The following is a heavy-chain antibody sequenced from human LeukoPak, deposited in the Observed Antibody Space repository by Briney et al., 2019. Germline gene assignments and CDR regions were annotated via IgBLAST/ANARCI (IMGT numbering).Heavy chain of an antibody. CDR2: ITSRGEDT. J-gene: IGHJ4*02. D-gene: IGHD3-22*01. V-gene: IGHV3-23*01. CDR3: TRDRPNYYGSDGHYYRRNGDY. CDR1: EFTFSIYA. Sequence: QSGGSLRLSCAASEFTFSIYAMSWVRQAPGKGLEWVSPITSRGEDTWYAGSVKGRFTISRDNSKNTLYLQMNSLRAEDTAVYYCTRDRPNYYGSDGHYYRRNGDYWGQGTLVTVSS.